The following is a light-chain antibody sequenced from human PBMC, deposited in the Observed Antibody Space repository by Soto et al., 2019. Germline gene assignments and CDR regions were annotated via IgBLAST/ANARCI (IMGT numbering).Light chain of an antibody. J-gene: IGKJ1*01. Sequence: DIQMTQSPSSLSASVGDRVTITCRASQSIGFYLTWYQHKPGTAPKLLIYGASGLQSGVPSRFAVSGSGTDFTLTISSLQPEDFATYYCQQSYGTPRTFGQGTKVEIK. CDR2: GAS. CDR1: QSIGFY. V-gene: IGKV1-39*01. CDR3: QQSYGTPRT.